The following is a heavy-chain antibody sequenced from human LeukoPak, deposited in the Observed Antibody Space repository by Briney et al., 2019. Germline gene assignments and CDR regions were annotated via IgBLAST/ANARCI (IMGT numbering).Heavy chain of an antibody. CDR2: IKEDGSDK. CDR1: GFTFNSYW. V-gene: IGHV3-7*03. CDR3: ARDREGVPAA. Sequence: GGSLRLSRAGSGFTFNSYWMSWVRQPPGRGLEWVGNIKEDGSDKYYVNSVMGRFTISRDNTKNSLYLQMNNLRAEDTAIYYCARDREGVPAAWGQGTLATVSS. J-gene: IGHJ5*02. D-gene: IGHD2-2*01.